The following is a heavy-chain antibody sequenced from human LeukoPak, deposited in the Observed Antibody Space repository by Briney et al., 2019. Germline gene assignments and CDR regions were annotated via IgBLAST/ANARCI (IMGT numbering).Heavy chain of an antibody. J-gene: IGHJ4*02. V-gene: IGHV3-30*04. CDR3: ARAGSMHSSGWYSFY. CDR1: GFTFSSYA. Sequence: PGGSLRLSCAASGFTFSSYAMHWVRQAPGKGLEWVAVIAYDGSYNYYADCVKGRFTISRDNSKNTLFLQMNSLRAEDTAVYYCARAGSMHSSGWYSFYWGQGTLVTVSS. CDR2: IAYDGSYN. D-gene: IGHD6-19*01.